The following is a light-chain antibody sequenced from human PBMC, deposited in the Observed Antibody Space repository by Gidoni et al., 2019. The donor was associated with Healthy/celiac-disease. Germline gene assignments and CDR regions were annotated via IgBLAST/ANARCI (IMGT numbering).Light chain of an antibody. CDR2: KAS. J-gene: IGKJ1*01. V-gene: IGKV1-5*03. Sequence: DIQMTQSPATLSASVGDGVTITCRARQSISSWLAWYQQKPGKAPKLLIYKASSLESGVPSRFSGSGSGTEFTLTISSLQPDDFATYYCQQYNSYPWTFXQXTKVEIK. CDR3: QQYNSYPWT. CDR1: QSISSW.